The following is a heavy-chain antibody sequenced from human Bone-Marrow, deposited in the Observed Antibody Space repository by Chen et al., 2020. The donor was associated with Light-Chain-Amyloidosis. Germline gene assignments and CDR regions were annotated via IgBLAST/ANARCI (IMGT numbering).Heavy chain of an antibody. V-gene: IGHV1-2*02. CDR3: ARGLHCSNTNCYLEFYYNAMDV. Sequence: QVQLVQSGAEVKKPGASVKVSCEASGYTFTGYHMHWVRQAPGQGLEWMGWINPNSDSTIYGQKFQGRVTMTRDTSISTVYMELSRLRSDDTAVYYCARGLHCSNTNCYLEFYYNAMDVWGQGTTVTVSS. CDR1: GYTFTGYH. J-gene: IGHJ6*02. D-gene: IGHD2-2*01. CDR2: INPNSDST.